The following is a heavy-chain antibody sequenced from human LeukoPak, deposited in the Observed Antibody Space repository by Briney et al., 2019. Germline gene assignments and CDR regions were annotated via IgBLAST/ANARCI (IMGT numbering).Heavy chain of an antibody. D-gene: IGHD5-24*01. CDR2: IYYSGST. J-gene: IGHJ4*02. CDR1: GGSIISHY. CDR3: ARVAGRWLPARYLDY. Sequence: SETLSLTCTVSGGSIISHYWSWIRQPPGKGLEWIGYIYYSGSTNYNPSLKSRVTISVDTSKNQFSLKLSSVTAADPAVYYCARVAGRWLPARYLDYWAQEPLVTVS. V-gene: IGHV4-59*11.